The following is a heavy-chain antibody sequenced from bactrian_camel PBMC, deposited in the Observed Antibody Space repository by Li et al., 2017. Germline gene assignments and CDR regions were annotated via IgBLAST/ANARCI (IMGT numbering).Heavy chain of an antibody. Sequence: HVQLVESGGGTVQAGGSLKLSCGTTGFDFAGTSVAWFRQGSGKEREGVAAIYLHGGTTYYADSVKGRFTISGDISRTRFKNTLYLEMNTLKPDDTAMYFCAAATNGLHDSSPILASRYNYWGQGTQVTVS. CDR1: GFDFAGTS. V-gene: IGHV3-3*01. J-gene: IGHJ4*01. CDR3: AAATNGLHDSSPILASRYNY. D-gene: IGHD6*01. CDR2: IYLHGGTT.